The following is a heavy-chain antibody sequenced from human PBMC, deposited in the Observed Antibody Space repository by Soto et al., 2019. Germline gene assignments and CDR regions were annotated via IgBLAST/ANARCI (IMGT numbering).Heavy chain of an antibody. CDR2: IYYSGST. V-gene: IGHV4-59*01. J-gene: IGHJ4*02. CDR3: ARSDGRY. Sequence: QVQLQESGPGLVKPSETLSLTCTVSGGSISSYYWSWIRQPPGKGLEWIGYIYYSGSTNYNPSLXXRVXXXXXXXXXXXXXXXXXXXXAXXAXXYXARSDGRYWGQGTLVTVSS. D-gene: IGHD3-10*01. CDR1: GGSISSYY.